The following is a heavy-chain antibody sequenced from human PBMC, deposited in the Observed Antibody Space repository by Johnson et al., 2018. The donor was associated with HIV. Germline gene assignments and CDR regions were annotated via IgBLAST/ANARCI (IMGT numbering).Heavy chain of an antibody. Sequence: QVQLVESGGGVVQPGRSLRLSCAASGFTFSSYAMHWVRQAPGKGLEWVAVISYDGSNKYYADSVKGRFTISRDNSKNTLYLQMNSLRAGDTAVYYCARGDFSGGSCYFLRGAFDIWGQGTMVTVSS. J-gene: IGHJ3*02. CDR3: ARGDFSGGSCYFLRGAFDI. CDR2: ISYDGSNK. CDR1: GFTFSSYA. V-gene: IGHV3-30-3*01. D-gene: IGHD2-15*01.